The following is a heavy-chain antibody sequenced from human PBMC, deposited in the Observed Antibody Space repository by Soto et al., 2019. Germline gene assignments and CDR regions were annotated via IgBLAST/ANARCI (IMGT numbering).Heavy chain of an antibody. J-gene: IGHJ5*02. D-gene: IGHD2-2*01. V-gene: IGHV4-30-4*01. CDR1: GDSSSGGDYF. CDR3: ARGVIVVQPTAMSWLDP. CDR2: ISYSGST. Sequence: PSETLSLTCAVSGDSSSGGDYFWSWIRQPPGKGLEWLGYISYSGSTYYNPSLKSRVTISRDTSRNQFSLRLHSVTAAGTAVYYCARGVIVVQPTAMSWLDPWGPGTLVTVSS.